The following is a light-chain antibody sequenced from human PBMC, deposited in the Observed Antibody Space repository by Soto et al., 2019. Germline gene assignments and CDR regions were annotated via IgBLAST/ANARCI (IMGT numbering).Light chain of an antibody. CDR3: CSYVGGDTVI. CDR1: RSDVGSYHL. V-gene: IGLV2-23*02. Sequence: QSALTQPASVSGSPGQSITISCTGTRSDVGSYHLVSWYQQHPGKAPKLMIYEVTKRPSGVSNRFSGSKSGNTASLTISGLQAEDEAVYHCCSYVGGDTVIFGGGTKLSVL. CDR2: EVT. J-gene: IGLJ2*01.